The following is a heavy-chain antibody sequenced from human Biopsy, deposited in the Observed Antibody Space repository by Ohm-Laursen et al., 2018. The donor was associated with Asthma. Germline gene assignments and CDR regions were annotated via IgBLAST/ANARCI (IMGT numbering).Heavy chain of an antibody. J-gene: IGHJ3*02. V-gene: IGHV1-3*01. CDR2: INAGNGNT. CDR1: GYTFINYA. Sequence: VASVKVSCKASGYTFINYAIHWVRQAPGQRLEWMGWINAGNGNTKYSQKFQGRVTITRDTSASTAYMDLSSLRSEDTAVYYCARTYYDFLTGQVNDAFGIWGQGTVVTVPS. CDR3: ARTYYDFLTGQVNDAFGI. D-gene: IGHD3-9*01.